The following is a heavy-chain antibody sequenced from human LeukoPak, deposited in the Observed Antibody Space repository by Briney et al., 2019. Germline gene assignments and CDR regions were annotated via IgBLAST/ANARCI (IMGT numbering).Heavy chain of an antibody. CDR2: ISAYNGNT. D-gene: IGHD3-10*01. Sequence: ASVKVSCKASGYTFTSYGISWVRQAPGQGLEWMGWISAYNGNTNYAQKLQGRVTMTTDTSTSTAYMELRSLRSDDTAAYYCARKRFREYAFDIWGQGTMVTVSS. CDR3: ARKRFREYAFDI. V-gene: IGHV1-18*01. CDR1: GYTFTSYG. J-gene: IGHJ3*02.